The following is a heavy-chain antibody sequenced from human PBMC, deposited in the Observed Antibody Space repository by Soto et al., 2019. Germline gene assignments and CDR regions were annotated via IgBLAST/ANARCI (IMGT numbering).Heavy chain of an antibody. J-gene: IGHJ4*02. D-gene: IGHD4-4*01. CDR2: IYYSGST. CDR1: GESISSSSYY. Sequence: SETMSLTCTVSGESISSSSYYWGWIRQPPGKGLEWIGSIYYSGSTDYNPSLKSRVTISVDTSKNQFSLKLTSVTAADTAVHYCARSGGLQHIDYWGQGTLVTVSS. CDR3: ARSGGLQHIDY. V-gene: IGHV4-39*01.